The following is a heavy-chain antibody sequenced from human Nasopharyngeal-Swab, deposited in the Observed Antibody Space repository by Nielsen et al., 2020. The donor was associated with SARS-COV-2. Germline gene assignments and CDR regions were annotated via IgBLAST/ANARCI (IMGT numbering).Heavy chain of an antibody. V-gene: IGHV1-69*13. CDR1: LGTLSSYA. J-gene: IGHJ4*02. Sequence: SVKVSCKASLGTLSSYAISWVRQAPAQGLEWMGVIIPIFGTADYAQKFQDRVTITADESTSTAYMELSSLRSEDTAVYYCARSGYSNSDIDYWGQGTLVTVSS. CDR3: ARSGYSNSDIDY. D-gene: IGHD6-6*01. CDR2: IIPIFGTA.